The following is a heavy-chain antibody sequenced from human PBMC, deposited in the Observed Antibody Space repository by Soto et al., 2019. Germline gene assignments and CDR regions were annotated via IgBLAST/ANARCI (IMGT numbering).Heavy chain of an antibody. CDR1: GFTFRSYA. Sequence: GGSLRLSCAASGFTFRSYAMSWVRQAPGKGLEWVSGISGSDGSTYYADSVKGRFTISRDNSKNTLYLQMNSLRAEDTAVYYCLYSSSSLSRMDVWGKGTTVTVSS. D-gene: IGHD6-6*01. V-gene: IGHV3-23*01. CDR2: ISGSDGST. CDR3: LYSSSSLSRMDV. J-gene: IGHJ6*04.